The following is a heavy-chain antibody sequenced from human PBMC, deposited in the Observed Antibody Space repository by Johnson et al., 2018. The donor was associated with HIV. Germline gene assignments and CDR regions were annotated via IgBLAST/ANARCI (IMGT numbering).Heavy chain of an antibody. D-gene: IGHD1-26*01. Sequence: QEQLEESGGGVVQPGRSLRLSCAASGYTFSSYAMHWVRQAPGKGLEWVAVISYDANNKYYADSVKGRFTISRDNSKNTLYLQMNSLRAEDTAVYYCAKTYSGSNRDAFDIWGQGTMVTVSS. CDR1: GYTFSSYA. CDR2: ISYDANNK. J-gene: IGHJ3*02. V-gene: IGHV3-30-3*02. CDR3: AKTYSGSNRDAFDI.